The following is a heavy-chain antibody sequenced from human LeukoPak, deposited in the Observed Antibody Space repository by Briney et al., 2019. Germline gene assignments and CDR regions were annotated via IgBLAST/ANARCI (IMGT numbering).Heavy chain of an antibody. CDR2: LYYSGST. Sequence: PSETLSLTCAVSGGSISSSYWSWIRQPPGKGLEWIGYLYYSGSTIYNPSLRSRGTISLDTSRNPFSLKLSSMTAAATAVYYCAGSGYSYYYFDYWGQGTLVTVSS. V-gene: IGHV4-59*01. D-gene: IGHD5-18*01. CDR1: GGSISSSY. J-gene: IGHJ4*02. CDR3: AGSGYSYYYFDY.